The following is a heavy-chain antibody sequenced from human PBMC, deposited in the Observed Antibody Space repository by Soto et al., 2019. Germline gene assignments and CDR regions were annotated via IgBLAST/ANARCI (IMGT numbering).Heavy chain of an antibody. CDR1: GYTFTSYA. V-gene: IGHV1-3*01. D-gene: IGHD3-3*01. CDR2: INAGNGNT. J-gene: IGHJ6*02. Sequence: GASVKVSFKTSGYTFTSYAIHWVSQAPGQRLEWMGWINAGNGNTKYSQKFEGRVTITRAKSASTAYMEVSSLTPEDTAVYYCTRGDFWSGYRPVYYGMDVWGQGTTVTVSS. CDR3: TRGDFWSGYRPVYYGMDV.